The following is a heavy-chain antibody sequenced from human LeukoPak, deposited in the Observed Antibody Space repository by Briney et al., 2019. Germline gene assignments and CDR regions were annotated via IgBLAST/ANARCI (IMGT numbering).Heavy chain of an antibody. CDR3: ARAQWELNFYYYYYMDV. J-gene: IGHJ6*03. V-gene: IGHV3-7*01. D-gene: IGHD1-26*01. Sequence: GGSLRLSCAASVFAFSNYAMNWVRQAPGKGLEWVANIKQDGSEKYYVDSVKGRFTISRDNAKNSLYLQMNSLRAEDTAVYYCARAQWELNFYYYYYMDVWGKGTTVTVSS. CDR2: IKQDGSEK. CDR1: VFAFSNYA.